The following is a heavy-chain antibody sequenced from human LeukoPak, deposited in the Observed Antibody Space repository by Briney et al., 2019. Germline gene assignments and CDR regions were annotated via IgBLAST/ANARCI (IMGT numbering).Heavy chain of an antibody. Sequence: GGSLRLSCAASGFTFSSYGMHWVRQAPGKGLEWVAVIWYDGSNKYYADSVKGRFTISRDNSKNTLYLQMNSLRAEDTAVYYCAKGGFGELLEDYFDYWGQGTLVTVSS. CDR3: AKGGFGELLEDYFDY. CDR2: IWYDGSNK. V-gene: IGHV3-30*02. J-gene: IGHJ4*02. CDR1: GFTFSSYG. D-gene: IGHD3-10*01.